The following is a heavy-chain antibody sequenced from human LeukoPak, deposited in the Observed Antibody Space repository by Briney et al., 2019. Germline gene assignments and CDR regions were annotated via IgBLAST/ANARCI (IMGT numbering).Heavy chain of an antibody. D-gene: IGHD3-10*01. CDR3: APAGNYRFDY. Sequence: GGSLRLSCTGSGFTVSDTWIHWVRQAPGKGLVWVSRINGDGSTTNYADSVKGRFTISSDNAQDTLYLQMNTLSAEDTAFYYGAPAGNYRFDYWGQGTLVTVSS. V-gene: IGHV3-74*01. CDR1: GFTVSDTW. J-gene: IGHJ4*02. CDR2: INGDGSTT.